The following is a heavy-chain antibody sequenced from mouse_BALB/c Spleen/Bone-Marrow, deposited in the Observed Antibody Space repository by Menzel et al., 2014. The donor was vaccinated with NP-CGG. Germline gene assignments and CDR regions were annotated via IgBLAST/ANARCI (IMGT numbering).Heavy chain of an antibody. J-gene: IGHJ2*01. CDR2: IHPGNSDT. CDR1: GYTFSNYW. D-gene: IGHD3-1*01. CDR3: TTLARNNFDY. V-gene: IGHV1-5*01. Sequence: VQLQQSGTVLARPGAAVKMSCKAPGYTFSNYWMHWIKQGPGQGLEWIGTIHPGNSDTTYNQKFKGKAKLTAVTSTSTAYMELSSLTNEDSAVYYCTTLARNNFDYWGQGTTLTVSS.